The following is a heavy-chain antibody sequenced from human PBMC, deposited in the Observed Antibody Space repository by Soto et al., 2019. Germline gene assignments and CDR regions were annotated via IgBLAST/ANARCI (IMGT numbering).Heavy chain of an antibody. CDR1: GFTLSGYA. V-gene: IGHV3-64*01. CDR3: ARRALPDFYYMDV. J-gene: IGHJ6*03. Sequence: EVQLAESGGGLAQPGGSLRLSCAASGFTLSGYAMDWVRQAPGKGLEYVSGISSNGVGTYYANSVQGRFTISRDNSKNTVYIQMGSLRPEDMAVYYCARRALPDFYYMDVWGKGTKVTVSS. CDR2: ISSNGVGT.